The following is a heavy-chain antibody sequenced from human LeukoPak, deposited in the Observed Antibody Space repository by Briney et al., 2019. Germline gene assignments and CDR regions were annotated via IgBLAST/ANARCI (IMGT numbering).Heavy chain of an antibody. CDR2: IYHSGST. D-gene: IGHD1-1*01. J-gene: IGHJ4*02. CDR1: GGSISSYY. CDR3: ARRGNDVVNFDY. Sequence: SETLSLTCTVSGGSISSYYWSWIRQPPGKGLEWIGYIYHSGSTTYNPSPKSRVTMSVDTSKNQFSLKLTSVTAADTAVYYCARRGNDVVNFDYWGQGTLVTVSS. V-gene: IGHV4-59*08.